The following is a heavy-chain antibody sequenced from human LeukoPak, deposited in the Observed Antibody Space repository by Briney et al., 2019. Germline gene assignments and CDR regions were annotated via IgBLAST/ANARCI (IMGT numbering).Heavy chain of an antibody. CDR3: ARHGRMVIMSKFSTGIDQ. CDR1: DGSISSYF. V-gene: IGHV4-59*08. Sequence: PSETLSLPCTVPDGSISSYFWSWIRQPPGKGLEWIGYIYYTGMSNSKPSLKSRVTISMDTSKNQFSLQLSSVTAADTAIYYCARHGRMVIMSKFSTGIDQWGQGTLVTVSS. J-gene: IGHJ4*02. CDR2: IYYTGMS. D-gene: IGHD2-8*01.